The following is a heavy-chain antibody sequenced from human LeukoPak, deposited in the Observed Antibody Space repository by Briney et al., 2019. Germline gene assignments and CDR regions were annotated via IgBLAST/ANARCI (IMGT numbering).Heavy chain of an antibody. CDR3: IRSVYDGSGYYRVLEY. CDR1: GFTFSSYW. J-gene: IGHJ4*02. V-gene: IGHV3-74*01. Sequence: GGSLRLSCAASGFTFSSYWMHWVRQAPGKGLVWVSRINSDGSSTNYADSVKGRLTISRDNAKNTLYLHMNSLRAEDTAVYYCIRSVYDGSGYYRVLEYWGQGTLVTVSS. CDR2: INSDGSST. D-gene: IGHD3-22*01.